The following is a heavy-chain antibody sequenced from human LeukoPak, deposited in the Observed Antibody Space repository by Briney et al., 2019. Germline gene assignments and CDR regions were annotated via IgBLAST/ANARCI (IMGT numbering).Heavy chain of an antibody. Sequence: GRSLRLSCAASGFTFSSYGMHWVRQAPGKGLEWVAVIWYDGSNKYYADSVKGRFTISRDNSKNTLYLQMSSLRAEDTAVYYCAGDAKRRGYSYGKDYWGQGTLVTVSS. J-gene: IGHJ4*02. D-gene: IGHD5-18*01. CDR3: AGDAKRRGYSYGKDY. V-gene: IGHV3-33*01. CDR1: GFTFSSYG. CDR2: IWYDGSNK.